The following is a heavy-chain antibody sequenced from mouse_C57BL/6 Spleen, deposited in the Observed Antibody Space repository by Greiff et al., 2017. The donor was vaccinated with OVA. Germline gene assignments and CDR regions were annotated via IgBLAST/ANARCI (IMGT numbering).Heavy chain of an antibody. CDR3: AYYEDYAMDY. D-gene: IGHD1-1*01. V-gene: IGHV1-15*01. Sequence: VQLQQSGAELVRPGASVTLSCKASGYTFTDYEMHWVKQTPVHGLEWIGAIDPETGGTAYNQKFKGKAILTADKSSSTAYMELRSLTSEDSAVYYCAYYEDYAMDYWGQGTSVTVSS. J-gene: IGHJ4*01. CDR2: IDPETGGT. CDR1: GYTFTDYE.